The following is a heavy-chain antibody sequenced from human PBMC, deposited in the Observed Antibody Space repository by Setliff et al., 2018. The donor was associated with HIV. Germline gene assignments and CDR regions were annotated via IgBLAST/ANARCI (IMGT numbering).Heavy chain of an antibody. CDR1: GFTFSNYG. Sequence: GGSLRLSCAASGFTFSNYGMNWVRQAPGKGLEWVSYISDSSSTIYYAGSVRGRFTISRDNARNSLYLQMNSLRAEDTALYYCAREMGFSTIDSWGQGTLVTVSS. CDR2: ISDSSSTI. V-gene: IGHV3-48*01. D-gene: IGHD1-1*01. CDR3: AREMGFSTIDS. J-gene: IGHJ4*02.